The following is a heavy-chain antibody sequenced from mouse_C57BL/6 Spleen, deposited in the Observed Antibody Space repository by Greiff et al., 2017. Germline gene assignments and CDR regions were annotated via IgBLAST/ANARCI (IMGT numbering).Heavy chain of an antibody. J-gene: IGHJ2*01. CDR3: ARRSDGSGYLYYFDY. D-gene: IGHD3-2*02. CDR1: GYTFTSYW. CDR2: IHPNSGST. V-gene: IGHV1-64*01. Sequence: QVQLKQPGAELVKPGASVKLSCKASGYTFTSYWMHWVKQRPGQGLEWIGMIHPNSGSTNYNEKFKSKATLAVDQSSSTAYMQLSSLTSEDSAVFYCARRSDGSGYLYYFDYWGQGTTLTVSS.